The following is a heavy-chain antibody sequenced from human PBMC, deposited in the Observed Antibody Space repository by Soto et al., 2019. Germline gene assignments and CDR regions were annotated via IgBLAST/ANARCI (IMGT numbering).Heavy chain of an antibody. Sequence: QVQLVESGGGVVQPGRSLRLSCAASGFTFSYYAMHWVRQAPGKGLEWVAVISYDGSNNHYADSVKGRFTISRDNSKNTLYLQMNSLRVEDTAVYFCVRDLGQNIGHYELFDDWGQGSLVAVS. CDR2: ISYDGSNN. CDR1: GFTFSYYA. D-gene: IGHD3-22*01. J-gene: IGHJ4*02. CDR3: VRDLGQNIGHYELFDD. V-gene: IGHV3-30-3*01.